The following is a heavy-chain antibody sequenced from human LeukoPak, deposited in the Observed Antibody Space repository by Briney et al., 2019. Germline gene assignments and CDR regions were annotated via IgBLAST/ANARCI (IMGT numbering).Heavy chain of an antibody. D-gene: IGHD3-9*01. J-gene: IGHJ4*02. CDR2: IHYSGST. V-gene: IGHV4-59*01. CDR3: ARGLTIYDILTAYYTFPYFDY. CDR1: GGSMSSYY. Sequence: SETLSLTCSVSGGSMSSYYWSWIRQPPGKGLEWIGYIHYSGSTNYNPSLKSRVTISVDTSKNQFSLNLSSVTAADTAVYYCARGLTIYDILTAYYTFPYFDYWGQGTLVTVSS.